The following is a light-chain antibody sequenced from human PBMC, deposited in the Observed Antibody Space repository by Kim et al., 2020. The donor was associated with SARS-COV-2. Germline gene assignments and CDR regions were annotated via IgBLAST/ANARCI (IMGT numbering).Light chain of an antibody. CDR2: VGTGGIVG. CDR3: GADHGSGSNFVVV. V-gene: IGLV9-49*03. Sequence: CTLNSGYSNYKVDWYQQRPGKGPRFVMRVGTGGIVGSRGDGIPDRFSVLGSGLNRYLTIKNIQEEDESDYHCGADHGSGSNFVVVFGGGTQLTVL. CDR1: SGYSNYK. J-gene: IGLJ2*01.